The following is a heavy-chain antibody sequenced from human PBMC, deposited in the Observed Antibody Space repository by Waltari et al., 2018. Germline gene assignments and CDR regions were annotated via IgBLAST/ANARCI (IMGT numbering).Heavy chain of an antibody. D-gene: IGHD3-16*02. CDR2: IIPIRGIA. Sequence: QVQLVQSGAEVKKPGSSVKVSCKASGGTFSSYAISWVRQAPGQGLEWMGGIIPIRGIANYAQKVQGRGTSTADESTSTAYMELSSLRSEDTAVYYCARVRGLHLGELSFHFDYWGQGTLVTVSS. J-gene: IGHJ4*02. CDR1: GGTFSSYA. V-gene: IGHV1-69*04. CDR3: ARVRGLHLGELSFHFDY.